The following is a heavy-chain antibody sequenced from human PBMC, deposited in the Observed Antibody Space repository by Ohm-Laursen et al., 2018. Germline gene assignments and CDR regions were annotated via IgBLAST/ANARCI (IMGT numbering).Heavy chain of an antibody. CDR3: ATSGE. V-gene: IGHV3-9*01. J-gene: IGHJ4*02. CDR1: GFTFDDYA. Sequence: RSLRLSCAASGFTFDDYAMHWVRQAPGKGLEWVSGISWNSGSIGYADSVKGRFTISRDNAKNSLYLQMNSLRAEDTALYYCATSGEWGQGTLVTVSS. CDR2: ISWNSGSI. D-gene: IGHD1-26*01.